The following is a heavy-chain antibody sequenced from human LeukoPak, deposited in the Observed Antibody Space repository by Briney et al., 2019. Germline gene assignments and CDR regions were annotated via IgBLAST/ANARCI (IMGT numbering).Heavy chain of an antibody. V-gene: IGHV1-2*06. D-gene: IGHD3-22*01. CDR3: ARGARDYYDSRGYYTY. J-gene: IGHJ4*02. CDR2: INPNSGGT. Sequence: ASVKVSCKASGYTFTGYYMHWVRQAPGQGLEWMGRINPNSGGTNYAQKFQGRVTMTRDTSISTAYMELSRLRSDDTAVYYCARGARDYYDSRGYYTYWGQGTLVTVSS. CDR1: GYTFTGYY.